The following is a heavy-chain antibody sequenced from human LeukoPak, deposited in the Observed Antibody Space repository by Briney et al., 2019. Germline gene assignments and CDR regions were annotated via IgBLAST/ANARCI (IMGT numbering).Heavy chain of an antibody. V-gene: IGHV3-30*02. J-gene: IGHJ4*02. Sequence: PGGSLRLSCAASGFTFSSNGMHWVRQAPGKGLECVAFIQNDGNSKKYADSVKGRFTISRDNSKNTLYLQMNSLRSEDTAVYYCARDWGTSSLYLVSWGQGTLVTVSS. CDR2: IQNDGNSK. CDR3: ARDWGTSSLYLVS. CDR1: GFTFSSNG. D-gene: IGHD6-6*01.